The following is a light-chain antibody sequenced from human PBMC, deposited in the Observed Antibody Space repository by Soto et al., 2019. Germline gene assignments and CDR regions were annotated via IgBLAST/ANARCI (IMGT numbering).Light chain of an antibody. CDR3: QQSYSNPTWT. CDR2: DSS. J-gene: IGKJ1*01. CDR1: QSISTY. V-gene: IGKV1-39*01. Sequence: DIQLTQSPSSLSAYVGDRITITCRASQSISTYLNWYQQKPGEAPTLLVYDSSTLQSGVPSRFSGSGFGAEFTLTVSSLQPEDFATYYCQQSYSNPTWTFGQGTKVDIK.